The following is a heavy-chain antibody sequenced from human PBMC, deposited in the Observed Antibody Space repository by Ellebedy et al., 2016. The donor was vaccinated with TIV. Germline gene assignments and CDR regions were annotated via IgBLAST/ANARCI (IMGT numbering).Heavy chain of an antibody. D-gene: IGHD3-22*01. V-gene: IGHV1-18*01. CDR2: ISAYNGNT. Sequence: ASVKVSXKASGYTFTSYGISWVRQAPGQGLEWMGWISAYNGNTNYAQKLQGRVTMTTDTSTSTAYMELRSLRSDDTAVYYCAREIDYYDSSGRMTPEYFQHWGQGTLVTVSS. CDR3: AREIDYYDSSGRMTPEYFQH. J-gene: IGHJ1*01. CDR1: GYTFTSYG.